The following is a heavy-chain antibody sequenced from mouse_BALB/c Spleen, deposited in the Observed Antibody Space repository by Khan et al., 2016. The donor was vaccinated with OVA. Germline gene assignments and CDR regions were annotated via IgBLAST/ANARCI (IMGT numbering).Heavy chain of an antibody. D-gene: IGHD3-3*01. J-gene: IGHJ3*01. CDR1: GFTFSSYG. V-gene: IGHV5-6-3*01. CDR3: TRGADRFAY. Sequence: VELVQSGGGLVQPGGSLKLSCAASGFTFSSYGMSWVRQNPDKRLELVATIISNGGYTYYPDSVKGRFTISRDNAKNTLYLQMSSLTSEDTAMDYCTRGADRFAYWGQGTLVTVSA. CDR2: IISNGGYT.